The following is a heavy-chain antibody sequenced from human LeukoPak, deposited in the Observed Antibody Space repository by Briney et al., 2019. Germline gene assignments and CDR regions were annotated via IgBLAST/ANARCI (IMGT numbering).Heavy chain of an antibody. CDR1: GFTFSSHS. CDR3: ARENLASYGAMVRGYGMDV. V-gene: IGHV3-21*01. Sequence: PGKSLRLSCAASGFTFSSHSMSWVRQAPGKGLEWVSSISGSSSYIYYADSVKGRFTISRDNSKNSLYLQMNSLRAEDTAVYYCARENLASYGAMVRGYGMDVWGRGTRVTVSS. J-gene: IGHJ6*02. CDR2: ISGSSSYI. D-gene: IGHD3-10*01.